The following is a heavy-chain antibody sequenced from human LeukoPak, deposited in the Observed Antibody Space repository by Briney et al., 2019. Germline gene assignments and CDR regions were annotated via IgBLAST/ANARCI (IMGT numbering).Heavy chain of an antibody. CDR2: INHSGST. V-gene: IGHV4-34*01. D-gene: IGHD3-3*01. CDR3: ARERPYYDFWSGYFPPYYFDY. Sequence: SETLPLTCAVYGGSFSGYYWSWIRQPPGKGLEWIGEINHSGSTNYNPSLKSRVTISVDTSKNQFSLKLSSVTAADTAVYYCARERPYYDFWSGYFPPYYFDYWGQGTLVTVSS. J-gene: IGHJ4*02. CDR1: GGSFSGYY.